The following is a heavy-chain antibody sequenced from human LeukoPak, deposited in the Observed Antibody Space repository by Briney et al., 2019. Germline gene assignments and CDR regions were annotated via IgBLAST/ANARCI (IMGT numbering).Heavy chain of an antibody. CDR3: ARGGYSSRVYNWFDP. CDR1: GFTFSSYS. V-gene: IGHV3-21*01. CDR2: ISSSSSYI. D-gene: IGHD6-13*01. Sequence: GGSLRLSCAASGFTFSSYSMNWVRQAPGKGLEWVSSISSSSSYIYYADSVKGRFTISRDNAKNSLYLQMNSLRAEDTAVYYCARGGYSSRVYNWFDPWGQGTLVTVSS. J-gene: IGHJ5*02.